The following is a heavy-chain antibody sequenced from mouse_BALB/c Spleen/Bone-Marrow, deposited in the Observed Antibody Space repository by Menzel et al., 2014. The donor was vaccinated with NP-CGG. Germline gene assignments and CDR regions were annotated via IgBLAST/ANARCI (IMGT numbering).Heavy chain of an antibody. Sequence: RLKEFGAGLGKPGASVNLSCTASGFNIKDTYMHWGKRRPEKGLGGFGRIDPAKGKTKYDPNFQDKATITADTTSNTPSLQLSRHTSEDTAVYYCALYYYCSSGFAYWGQGTLVTVSA. CDR3: ALYYYCSSGFAY. V-gene: IGHV14-3*02. D-gene: IGHD1-1*01. J-gene: IGHJ3*01. CDR2: IDPAKGKT. CDR1: GFNIKDTY.